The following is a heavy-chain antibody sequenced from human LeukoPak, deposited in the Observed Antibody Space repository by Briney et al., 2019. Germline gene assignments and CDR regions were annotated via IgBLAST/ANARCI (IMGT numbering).Heavy chain of an antibody. CDR3: AKDPRTAMVILDAFDI. J-gene: IGHJ3*02. Sequence: PSETLSLTCTVSGGSINSSSYYWGWLRQPPGKGLEWIGSIYYSGTTYYNPSLKSRVSISVDTSKNQFSLRLNSVTAADTAVYYCAKDPRTAMVILDAFDIWGQGTMVTVSS. D-gene: IGHD5-18*01. V-gene: IGHV4-39*07. CDR1: GGSINSSSYY. CDR2: IYYSGTT.